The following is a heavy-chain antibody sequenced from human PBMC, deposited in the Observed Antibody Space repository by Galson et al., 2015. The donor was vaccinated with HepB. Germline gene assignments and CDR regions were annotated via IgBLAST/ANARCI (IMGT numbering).Heavy chain of an antibody. CDR1: GYTFSGYY. V-gene: IGHV1-2*06. CDR3: AITQSGSFDI. D-gene: IGHD4-11*01. CDR2: INPKSGGT. Sequence: SCKASGYTFSGYYTHWMRQAPGQGLEWMGRINPKSGGTEYAQKFQGRVTMTRDTSISTNYMELTRLTSDDTALYYCAITQSGSFDIWGQGTMVTVSS. J-gene: IGHJ3*02.